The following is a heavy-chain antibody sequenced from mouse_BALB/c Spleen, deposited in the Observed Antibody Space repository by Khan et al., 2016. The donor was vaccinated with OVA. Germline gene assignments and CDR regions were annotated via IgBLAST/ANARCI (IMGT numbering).Heavy chain of an antibody. CDR2: IFPGTGTT. CDR3: ARGYFGNYEFGY. J-gene: IGHJ3*01. CDR1: GYTFTSYW. V-gene: IGHV1S132*01. D-gene: IGHD2-1*01. Sequence: QVQLKQSGAELVKPGASVKLSCKTSGYTFTSYWIQWVKQRPGQGLGWIGQIFPGTGTTYSNENFKAKATLTVDQSSSTAYMQLSSLTSEDSAVYFCARGYFGNYEFGYWGQGTLVTVSA.